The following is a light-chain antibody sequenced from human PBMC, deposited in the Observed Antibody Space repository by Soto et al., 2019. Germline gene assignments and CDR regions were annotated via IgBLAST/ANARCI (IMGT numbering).Light chain of an antibody. CDR3: CSYAGSSNVV. CDR1: SSDVGSYNL. Sequence: SALTQPASVSGSPGQSITISCTGTSSDVGSYNLVSWYQQHPGKAHKLMIYEGSKRPSGFSNRFSGSKSGNTASLTISGLQAEYEADYYCCSYAGSSNVVFGGGTKVTVL. J-gene: IGLJ2*01. V-gene: IGLV2-23*01. CDR2: EGS.